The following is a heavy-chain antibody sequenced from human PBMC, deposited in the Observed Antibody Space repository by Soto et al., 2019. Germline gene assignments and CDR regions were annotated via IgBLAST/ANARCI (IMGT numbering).Heavy chain of an antibody. CDR2: INHSGST. J-gene: IGHJ5*02. Sequence: SETLSLTCAVYGGSFSGYYWNWIRQPPGKGLGWIGEINHSGSTNHNPSLKSRVTISVDTSKNQFSLKLSSVTAADTAIYYCARNYCSGGSCSGGFDPWGQGTLVTVSS. V-gene: IGHV4-34*01. CDR1: GGSFSGYY. D-gene: IGHD2-15*01. CDR3: ARNYCSGGSCSGGFDP.